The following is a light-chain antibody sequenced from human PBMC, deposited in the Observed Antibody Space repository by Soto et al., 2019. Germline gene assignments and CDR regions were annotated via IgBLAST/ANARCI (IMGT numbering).Light chain of an antibody. CDR3: QVWDNGSDQDV. CDR2: YDS. Sequence: SYVLTQPPSVSVAPGKTVSITCGADDIGTKSVHWYQQKPGQAPLLVIYYDSDRLSGIPERFSGSNSGNTATLTISGVEARDEADYFCQVWDNGSDQDVFGSGTKLTVL. J-gene: IGLJ1*01. CDR1: DIGTKS. V-gene: IGLV3-21*04.